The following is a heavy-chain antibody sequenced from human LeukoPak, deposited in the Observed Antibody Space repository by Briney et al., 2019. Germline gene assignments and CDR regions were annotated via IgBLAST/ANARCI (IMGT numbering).Heavy chain of an antibody. J-gene: IGHJ3*02. CDR2: IYYSGST. D-gene: IGHD6-13*01. Sequence: SETLSLTCTVSGGSISSYYWSWIRQPPGKGLEWIGYIYYSGSTNYNPSLKSRVTISVDTSKNQFSLKLSSVTAADTAVYYCARVPESEGSSWYWNAFDIWGQGTMVTVSS. CDR1: GGSISSYY. CDR3: ARVPESEGSSWYWNAFDI. V-gene: IGHV4-59*08.